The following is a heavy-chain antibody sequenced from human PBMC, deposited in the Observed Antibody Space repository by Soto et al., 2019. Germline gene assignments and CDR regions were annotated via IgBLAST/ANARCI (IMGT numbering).Heavy chain of an antibody. J-gene: IGHJ3*02. CDR2: ISSSSFI. D-gene: IGHD5-12*01. Sequence: GGSLRLSCAASGIIFNNYNMNWVRQAPGKGLEWVSSISSSSFIYYADSVKGRFTISRDNAKNSLYLQMNSLRAEDTAVYYCAREGGYSGYALGDVFDIWGQGTMVTVSS. CDR3: AREGGYSGYALGDVFDI. CDR1: GIIFNNYN. V-gene: IGHV3-21*01.